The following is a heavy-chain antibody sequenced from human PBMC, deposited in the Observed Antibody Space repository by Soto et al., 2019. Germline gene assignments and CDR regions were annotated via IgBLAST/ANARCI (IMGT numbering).Heavy chain of an antibody. Sequence: KPGGSLRLSCVASGFSFSTYSMNWVRQAPGKGLEWVSSISSSSSYIYYADSVKGRFTISRDNAKNSLYLQMNSLRAEDTAVYYCARDPAGVSGTFDSWGQGTPV. V-gene: IGHV3-21*01. J-gene: IGHJ4*02. CDR1: GFSFSTYS. CDR3: ARDPAGVSGTFDS. D-gene: IGHD1-20*01. CDR2: ISSSSSYI.